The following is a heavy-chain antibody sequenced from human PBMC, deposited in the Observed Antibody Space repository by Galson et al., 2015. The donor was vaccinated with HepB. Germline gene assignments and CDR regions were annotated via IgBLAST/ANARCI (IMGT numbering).Heavy chain of an antibody. Sequence: SLRLSCAASGFTFSSYWMSWVRQAPGKGLEWVANIKQDGSEKYYVDSVKGRFTISRDNAKNSLYLQMNSLRAEDTAVYYCASSSSSWYGYFQHWGQGTLVTVSS. J-gene: IGHJ1*01. CDR3: ASSSSSWYGYFQH. CDR1: GFTFSSYW. V-gene: IGHV3-7*03. CDR2: IKQDGSEK. D-gene: IGHD6-13*01.